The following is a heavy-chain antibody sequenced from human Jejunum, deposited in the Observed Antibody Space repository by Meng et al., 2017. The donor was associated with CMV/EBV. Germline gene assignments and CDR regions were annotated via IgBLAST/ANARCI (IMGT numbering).Heavy chain of an antibody. J-gene: IGHJ3*01. CDR2: SRDKAYSYTT. V-gene: IGHV3-72*01. Sequence: AASGFPVSDYYTDWDRQAAGKGREWVGRSRDKAYSYTTEYAASEKGRFTISRDDSKNSVYLQMSRLKTEDTAVYYCARDPYRGDVWGQGTMVTVSS. CDR3: ARDPYRGDV. CDR1: GFPVSDYY. D-gene: IGHD3-16*01.